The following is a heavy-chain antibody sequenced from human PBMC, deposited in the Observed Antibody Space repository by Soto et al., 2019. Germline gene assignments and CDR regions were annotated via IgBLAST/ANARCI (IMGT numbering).Heavy chain of an antibody. Sequence: ASVKVSCKASGYTFTSYGISWVRQAPGQGLEWMGWISAYNGNTNYAQKLQGRVTMTTDTSTSTAYMELRSLRSDDTAVYYCARGYCSGGSCYEIDYWGQGTLVTVSS. CDR2: ISAYNGNT. CDR1: GYTFTSYG. D-gene: IGHD2-15*01. J-gene: IGHJ4*02. CDR3: ARGYCSGGSCYEIDY. V-gene: IGHV1-18*01.